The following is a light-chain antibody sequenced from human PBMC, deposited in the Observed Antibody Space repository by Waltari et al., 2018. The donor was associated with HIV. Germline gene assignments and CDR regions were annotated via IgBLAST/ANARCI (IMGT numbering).Light chain of an antibody. CDR3: QQFHLLPLT. CDR2: DAS. V-gene: IGKV1-33*01. Sequence: DLQMTQSPSSLSLSVGDKITITCQTSQDIGSHLNWYQQKPGKAPQLLIHDASDLQAGVPLRFAGGGSGSNFSFTITSLQPEDLAIYYCQQFHLLPLTFGGGT. CDR1: QDIGSH. J-gene: IGKJ4*01.